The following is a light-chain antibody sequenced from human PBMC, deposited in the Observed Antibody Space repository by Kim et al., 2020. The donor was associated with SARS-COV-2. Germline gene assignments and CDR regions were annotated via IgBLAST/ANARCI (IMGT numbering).Light chain of an antibody. CDR3: CSYTSSNTYV. J-gene: IGLJ1*01. CDR2: EVS. V-gene: IGLV2-18*02. CDR1: SSDVGTYNH. Sequence: QSALTQPPSVSGSPVQSVTISCPGTSSDVGTYNHVSWYQQPPGTAPKLMIFEVSNRPSGVPDRFSGSKSDNTASLTISGLQAEDEADYYCCSYTSSNTYVFGTGTQLTVL.